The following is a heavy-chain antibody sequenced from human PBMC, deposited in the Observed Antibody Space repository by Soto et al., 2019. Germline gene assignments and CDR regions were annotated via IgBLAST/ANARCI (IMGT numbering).Heavy chain of an antibody. CDR3: ARNRYGGYDFDF. CDR1: SDSITSSNW. J-gene: IGHJ4*02. D-gene: IGHD5-12*01. Sequence: QVQLQESGPGLVKPSGTLYITCAVSSDSITSSNWWSWVRQSPGKGLEWIGEVSHSGSTNYIPSLKSRVTISVDKSRNQFSLRLNSVTSADMAVYYCARNRYGGYDFDFWGQGTLVTVSS. V-gene: IGHV4-4*02. CDR2: VSHSGST.